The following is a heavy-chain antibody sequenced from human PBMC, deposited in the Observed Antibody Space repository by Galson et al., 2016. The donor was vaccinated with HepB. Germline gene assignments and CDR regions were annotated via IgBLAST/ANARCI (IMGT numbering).Heavy chain of an antibody. V-gene: IGHV3-23*01. CDR1: GFPFSTYG. J-gene: IGHJ4*02. D-gene: IGHD6-19*01. CDR3: AKKSLVAGTATYVFDN. Sequence: SLRLSCAASGFPFSTYGMSWVRQAPGKGLEWVSGISGSGGSIYSADSVKGRFTISRDNSKNTLYLQMNSLRADDTAVYYCAKKSLVAGTATYVFDNWGQGPLVTVSS. CDR2: ISGSGGSI.